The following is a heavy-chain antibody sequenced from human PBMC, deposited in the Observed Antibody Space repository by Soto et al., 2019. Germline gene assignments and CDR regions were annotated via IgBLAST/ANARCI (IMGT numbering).Heavy chain of an antibody. CDR2: IWYDGSNK. Sequence: QVQLVESGGGVVQPGRSLRLSCAASGFTFSSYGMHWVRQAPGQGLEWVAVIWYDGSNKYYADSVKGRFTISRDNSKNTLYLQMNSLRAEDTAVYYCAREIAAAGTLYYYYYMDVWGKGTTVTVSS. CDR3: AREIAAAGTLYYYYYMDV. CDR1: GFTFSSYG. D-gene: IGHD6-13*01. J-gene: IGHJ6*03. V-gene: IGHV3-33*01.